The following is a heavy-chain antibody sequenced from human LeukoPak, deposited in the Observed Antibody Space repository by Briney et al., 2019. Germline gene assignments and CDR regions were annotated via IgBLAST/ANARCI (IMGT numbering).Heavy chain of an antibody. Sequence: ASVKVSCKASGYTLNRYGITWVRQAPGQGLEWMGWISAYNGNTNYAQKLQGRVTMTTDTSATTVYMSLRSLRSDDTAVYYCARGDGQLLSGANYWGQGTLVTVSS. D-gene: IGHD2-2*01. CDR2: ISAYNGNT. CDR1: GYTLNRYG. J-gene: IGHJ4*02. CDR3: ARGDGQLLSGANY. V-gene: IGHV1-18*01.